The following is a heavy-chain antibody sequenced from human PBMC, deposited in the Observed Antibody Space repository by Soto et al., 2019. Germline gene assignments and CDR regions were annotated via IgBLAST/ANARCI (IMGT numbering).Heavy chain of an antibody. CDR3: ARGPWGRYCSSTSCYTVGYYYYYYGMDV. CDR1: GYTFTSYG. CDR2: ISAYNGNT. D-gene: IGHD2-2*02. J-gene: IGHJ6*02. Sequence: GASVKVSCKASGYTFTSYGISWVRQAPGQGLEWMGWISAYNGNTNYAQKLQGRVTMTTDTSTSTAYMELRSLRSDDTAVYYCARGPWGRYCSSTSCYTVGYYYYYYGMDVWG. V-gene: IGHV1-18*01.